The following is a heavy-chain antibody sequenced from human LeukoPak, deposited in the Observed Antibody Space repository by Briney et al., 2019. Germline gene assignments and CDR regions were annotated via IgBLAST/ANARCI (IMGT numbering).Heavy chain of an antibody. CDR3: AKVGDYGDFDSFEY. Sequence: GRSLRLSCAASGFTFDDYAMHWVRQAPGKGLEWVSGISWNSGSIGYADSVKGRFTISRDNAKNSLYLQMNSLRAEDTAVYYCAKVGDYGDFDSFEYWGQGTLVTVSS. D-gene: IGHD4-17*01. CDR2: ISWNSGSI. CDR1: GFTFDDYA. J-gene: IGHJ4*02. V-gene: IGHV3-9*01.